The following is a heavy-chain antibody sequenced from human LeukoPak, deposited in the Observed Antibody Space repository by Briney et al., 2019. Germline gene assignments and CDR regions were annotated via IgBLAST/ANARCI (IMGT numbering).Heavy chain of an antibody. CDR2: IYSGGTI. CDR1: GFTVSSTY. D-gene: IGHD6-13*01. Sequence: PSGGSLRLSCAASGFTVSSTYMSWVRQAPGEGLEWVAVIYSGGTIYYADSVKGRFTISRDNSKNTLYLQMNSLRAEDTAVYYCARDFPAADNFYYGMDVWGQGTTVTVSS. V-gene: IGHV3-53*01. CDR3: ARDFPAADNFYYGMDV. J-gene: IGHJ6*02.